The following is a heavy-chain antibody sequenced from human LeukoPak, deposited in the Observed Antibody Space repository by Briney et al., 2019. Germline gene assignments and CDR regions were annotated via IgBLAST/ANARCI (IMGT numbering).Heavy chain of an antibody. J-gene: IGHJ6*02. CDR1: GFTFSSYG. Sequence: PGRSLRLSCAASGFTFSSYGMHWVRQATGKGLEWVAVISYDGSNKYYADSVKGRFTISRDNSKNTLYLQMNSLRAEDTAVYYCAKERDGYNNYGMDVWGQGTTVTVSS. V-gene: IGHV3-30*18. D-gene: IGHD5-24*01. CDR3: AKERDGYNNYGMDV. CDR2: ISYDGSNK.